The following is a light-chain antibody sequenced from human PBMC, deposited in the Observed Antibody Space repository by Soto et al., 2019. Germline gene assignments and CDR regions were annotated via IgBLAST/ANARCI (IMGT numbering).Light chain of an antibody. CDR2: AAS. CDR3: QQSYSTPWT. Sequence: DIQMTQSPSSLSASVGGRVTITCRASQSISSYLNWYQQKPGKAPKLLIYAASSLQSGVTSRFSGSGSGTDFTLTISSLQPEDFATYYCQQSYSTPWTVGQGTKVEIK. CDR1: QSISSY. J-gene: IGKJ1*01. V-gene: IGKV1-39*01.